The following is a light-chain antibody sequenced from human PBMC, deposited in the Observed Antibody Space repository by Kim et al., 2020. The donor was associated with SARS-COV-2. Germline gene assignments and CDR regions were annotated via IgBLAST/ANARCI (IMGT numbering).Light chain of an antibody. CDR2: GAS. CDR1: QSISSN. Sequence: VSPGERATLSCRARQSISSNVAYYQQKPGQAPRLLIYGASTRATDIPARFSGSGSGTEFTLTIGSLQSEDFAVYYCQQYNNWPPTFGQGTKVEIK. V-gene: IGKV3-15*01. J-gene: IGKJ1*01. CDR3: QQYNNWPPT.